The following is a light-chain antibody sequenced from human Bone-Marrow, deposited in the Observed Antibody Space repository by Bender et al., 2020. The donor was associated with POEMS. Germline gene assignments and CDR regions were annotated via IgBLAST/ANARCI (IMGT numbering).Light chain of an antibody. V-gene: IGLV1-44*01. CDR1: SSNFGNNA. Sequence: GTISCSGTSSNFGNNAANWYQHVPGTAPKLLIYSNNQRPSGVPDRFSASTSGTSASLAISGLHSDDEADYYCSSWDDSLNGWVFGGGTKLTVL. CDR3: SSWDDSLNGWV. CDR2: SNN. J-gene: IGLJ3*02.